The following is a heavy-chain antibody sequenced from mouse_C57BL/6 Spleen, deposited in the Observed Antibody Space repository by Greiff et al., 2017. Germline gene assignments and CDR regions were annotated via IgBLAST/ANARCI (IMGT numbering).Heavy chain of an antibody. D-gene: IGHD1-1*01. J-gene: IGHJ4*01. Sequence: EVQLQQSGPELVKPGASVKISCKASGYTFTDYYMNWVKQSHGKSLEWIGDINPNNGGTSYNQKFKGKATLTVDKSSSTAYMELRSLTSEDSAVYYCARGSSYYAMDYWGQGTSGTVSS. CDR1: GYTFTDYY. CDR2: INPNNGGT. CDR3: ARGSSYYAMDY. V-gene: IGHV1-26*01.